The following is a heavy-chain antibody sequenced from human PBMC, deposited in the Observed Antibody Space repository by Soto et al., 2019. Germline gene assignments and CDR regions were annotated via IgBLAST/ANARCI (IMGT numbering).Heavy chain of an antibody. J-gene: IGHJ4*02. V-gene: IGHV2-5*02. CDR3: AHKGYGDYPLDY. CDR2: IYWDDSY. CDR1: GFSLSTSGVG. Sequence: QITLKESGPTLVKPTQTLTLTCTFSGFSLSTSGVGVVWIRQPPGKALEWLAVIYWDDSYHYSPSLKSRLTITKDTSKNQEVLTMPNMDPVDTATYYCAHKGYGDYPLDYWGQGTLVTVSS. D-gene: IGHD4-17*01.